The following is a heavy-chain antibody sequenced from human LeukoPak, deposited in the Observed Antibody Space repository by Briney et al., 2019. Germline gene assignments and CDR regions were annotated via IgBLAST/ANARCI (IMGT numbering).Heavy chain of an antibody. V-gene: IGHV3-23*01. CDR2: ISDSGFDT. Sequence: SGGSLRLSCAASGFTFSDYAMSWLRQAPGRGVEWVSAISDSGFDTYYADSVKGRFTMSRDNERSTLYLQMNRLRADDTAVYYCANGNSNSPKDYWGQGTLVTVSS. J-gene: IGHJ4*02. CDR3: ANGNSNSPKDY. CDR1: GFTFSDYA. D-gene: IGHD6-13*01.